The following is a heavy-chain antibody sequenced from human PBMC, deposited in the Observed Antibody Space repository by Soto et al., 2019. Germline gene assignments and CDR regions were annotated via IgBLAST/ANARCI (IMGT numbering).Heavy chain of an antibody. Sequence: QVQLVQSGAEVKKPGASVKVSCKASGYTFTSYYMHGVRQAPGQGLEWMGIINPSGGSTSYAQKFQGRVTMTRDTSTSTVYMEPSSLRSEDTAVYYCARDGLYGDYGHYWGQGTLVTVSS. D-gene: IGHD4-17*01. CDR1: GYTFTSYY. V-gene: IGHV1-46*01. J-gene: IGHJ4*02. CDR2: INPSGGST. CDR3: ARDGLYGDYGHY.